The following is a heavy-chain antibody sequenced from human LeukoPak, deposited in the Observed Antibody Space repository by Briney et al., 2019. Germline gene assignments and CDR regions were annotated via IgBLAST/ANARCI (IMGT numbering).Heavy chain of an antibody. CDR2: ISAYNGGT. V-gene: IGHV1-18*01. CDR1: GYTFTGFA. CDR3: ARFEDGSSWPWPGLDY. J-gene: IGHJ4*02. D-gene: IGHD6-13*01. Sequence: ASVNVSCKASGYTFTGFAISWVRQAPGQGLEWMGWISAYNGGTNYAQSVQGRVTMTTDTATSTVYMELRSLRTDDTAIYYCARFEDGSSWPWPGLDYWGQGTLVTVSS.